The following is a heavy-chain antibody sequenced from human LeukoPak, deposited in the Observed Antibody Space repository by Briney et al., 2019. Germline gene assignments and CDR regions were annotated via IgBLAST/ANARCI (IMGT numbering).Heavy chain of an antibody. D-gene: IGHD3-16*01. CDR1: GYTFTSYG. J-gene: IGHJ5*02. CDR2: INTYNGNT. CDR3: ARDLVHHRLLGTAYNWFDP. Sequence: GTSMKVSCKASGYTFTSYGISWVRQAPGQGLRWMGWINTYNGNTIYAQKLQGRVTMTTDTSTSTAYMELRSLRSDDTAVYYCARDLVHHRLLGTAYNWFDPWGQGTLVTVSS. V-gene: IGHV1-18*01.